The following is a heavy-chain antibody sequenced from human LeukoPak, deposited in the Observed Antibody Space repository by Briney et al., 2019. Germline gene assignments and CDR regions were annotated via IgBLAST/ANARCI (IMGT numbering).Heavy chain of an antibody. CDR1: GFTFSRYA. CDR2: ISYDGSDK. V-gene: IGHV3-30*04. J-gene: IGHJ4*02. Sequence: GGSLRLSCAASGFTFSRYAMSWVRQAPGKGLEWVAIISYDGSDKHYADSVKGRFTISRDSSKNTLYLQMNSLRGEDTAVYYCARDLDSTVVTPSSDYWGQGTLVTVSS. CDR3: ARDLDSTVVTPSSDY. D-gene: IGHD4-23*01.